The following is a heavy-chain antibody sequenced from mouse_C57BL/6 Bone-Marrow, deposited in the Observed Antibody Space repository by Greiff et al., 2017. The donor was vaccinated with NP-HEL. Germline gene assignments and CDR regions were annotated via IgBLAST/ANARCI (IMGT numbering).Heavy chain of an antibody. D-gene: IGHD2-5*01. Sequence: QVQLQQSGAELVKPGASVKMSCKASGYPFTSYWITWVKQRPGQGLEWIGDIYPGSGSTNYNEKFKSKATLTVDTSSSTAYMQLSSLTSEDSAVYYCARRAYYSNLYAMDYWGQGTSVTVSS. CDR3: ARRAYYSNLYAMDY. CDR2: IYPGSGST. CDR1: GYPFTSYW. V-gene: IGHV1-55*01. J-gene: IGHJ4*01.